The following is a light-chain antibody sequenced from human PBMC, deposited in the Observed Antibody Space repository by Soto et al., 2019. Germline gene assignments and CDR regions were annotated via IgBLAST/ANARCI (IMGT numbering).Light chain of an antibody. V-gene: IGKV3D-15*01. J-gene: IGKJ5*01. CDR3: QQYNYWPIT. Sequence: EIVLTQSPGTLSLSPGGRATLSCRASQSVSRNYVAWYQQKPGQAPRLLIYGASTRATGIPARFSGSGSGTEFTLSISSLQSEDFAVYFCQQYNYWPITFGQGTRLEIK. CDR1: QSVSRN. CDR2: GAS.